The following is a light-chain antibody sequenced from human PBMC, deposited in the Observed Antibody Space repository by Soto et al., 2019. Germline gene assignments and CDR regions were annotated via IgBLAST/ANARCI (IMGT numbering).Light chain of an antibody. CDR2: DDH. Sequence: QSVLTQPGSVSGSPGQSITISCTGTSSDVGGYNFVSWYQQHRGKAPKLLIYDDHQRPSGIPDRFSASKSGTSATLDITGLQPADEADYYCATWDLTLSAGVLFGGGTKLTVL. V-gene: IGLV2-14*03. J-gene: IGLJ2*01. CDR1: SSDVGGYNF. CDR3: ATWDLTLSAGVL.